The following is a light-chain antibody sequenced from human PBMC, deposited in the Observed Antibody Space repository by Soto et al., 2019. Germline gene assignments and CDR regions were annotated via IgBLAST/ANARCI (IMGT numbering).Light chain of an antibody. J-gene: IGKJ4*01. Sequence: DIVMTQSPLSLPVTPGEPASISCKSSQSLLHSNGYNYFDWYRQKPGQSPQLLIYLGSNRASGVPDRFSGSGSGTDFTLKISRVEAEDVGIYYCMQALQTPRTFGGGTKVEIK. CDR3: MQALQTPRT. CDR1: QSLLHSNGYNY. V-gene: IGKV2-28*01. CDR2: LGS.